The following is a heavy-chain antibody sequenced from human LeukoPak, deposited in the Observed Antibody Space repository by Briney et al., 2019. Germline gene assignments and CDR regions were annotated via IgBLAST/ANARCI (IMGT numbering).Heavy chain of an antibody. D-gene: IGHD3-3*01. Sequence: GGSLRLSCAASGFTVSSNYMSWVRQAPGKGLEWVSVIYSGGSTYYADSVKGRFTIPRDNPKNTLYLQMNSLRAEDTAVYYCARDVHFGVVTRYYYMDVWGKGTTVTVSS. V-gene: IGHV3-66*02. J-gene: IGHJ6*03. CDR1: GFTVSSNY. CDR2: IYSGGST. CDR3: ARDVHFGVVTRYYYMDV.